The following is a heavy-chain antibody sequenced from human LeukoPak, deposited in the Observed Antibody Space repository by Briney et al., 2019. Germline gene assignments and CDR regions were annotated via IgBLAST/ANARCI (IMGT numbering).Heavy chain of an antibody. V-gene: IGHV1-2*02. CDR3: ARDWGTKYAEYFQH. Sequence: EASVKVSCKASGYTFTDYYMHWVRQAPGQGLEWMGWINPNSGGTNYAQKFQGRVTMTRDTSISTAYMELSRLRSDDTAVYYCARDWGTKYAEYFQHWGQGTLVTVSS. D-gene: IGHD1-1*01. J-gene: IGHJ1*01. CDR2: INPNSGGT. CDR1: GYTFTDYY.